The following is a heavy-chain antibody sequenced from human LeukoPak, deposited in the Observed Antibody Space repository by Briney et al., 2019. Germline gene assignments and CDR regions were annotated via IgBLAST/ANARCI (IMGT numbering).Heavy chain of an antibody. Sequence: GASVKVSCKVSGYTLTELSMHWVRQAPGKGLEWMGGFDPEDGETIYAQKFQGRVTMTEDTSTDTAYMELSSLRSEDTAVYYCARDQGTYYDFWSGAPKDATLDYWGQGTLVTVSS. V-gene: IGHV1-24*01. CDR1: GYTLTELS. J-gene: IGHJ4*02. D-gene: IGHD3-3*01. CDR2: FDPEDGET. CDR3: ARDQGTYYDFWSGAPKDATLDY.